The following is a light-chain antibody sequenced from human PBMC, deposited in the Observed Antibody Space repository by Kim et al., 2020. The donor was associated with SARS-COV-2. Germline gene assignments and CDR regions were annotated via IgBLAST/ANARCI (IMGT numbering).Light chain of an antibody. Sequence: ASVKLTCTLSSGHSSYAIAWHQQQPEKGPRYLMKLNSDGSHSKGDGIPDRFSGSRSGAERYLTISSLQSEDEADYYCQTWGTGIVEFGGGTQLTVL. V-gene: IGLV4-69*01. J-gene: IGLJ2*01. CDR2: LNSDGSH. CDR3: QTWGTGIVE. CDR1: SGHSSYA.